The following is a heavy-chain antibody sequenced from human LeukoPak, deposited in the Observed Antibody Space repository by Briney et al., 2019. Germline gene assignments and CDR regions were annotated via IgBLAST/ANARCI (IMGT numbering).Heavy chain of an antibody. CDR3: ATHPIAAAGILLEY. J-gene: IGHJ4*02. CDR1: GGSISSGNW. D-gene: IGHD6-13*01. CDR2: IYHSGST. V-gene: IGHV4-4*02. Sequence: SGTLSLTCTVSGGSISSGNWWSWVRQPPGKGLEWIGEIYHSGSTNYNPSLKSRVTISLDKSKNQFSLKLSSVTAADTAVYYCATHPIAAAGILLEYWGQGTLVTVSS.